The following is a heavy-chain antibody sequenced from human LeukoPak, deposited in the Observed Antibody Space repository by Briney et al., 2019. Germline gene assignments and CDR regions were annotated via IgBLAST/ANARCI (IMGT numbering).Heavy chain of an antibody. V-gene: IGHV4-61*02. Sequence: SQTPSLTCTVSRGSITSGTYYWTWIRQPAGKGLEWIGRVYASGTTNYNPSLKSRVTMSVDTSKNQFSLKLTSVTATDTAVYYCARGSPRVGFDDWGQGTLVTVSS. CDR1: RGSITSGTYY. D-gene: IGHD2-15*01. J-gene: IGHJ4*02. CDR2: VYASGTT. CDR3: ARGSPRVGFDD.